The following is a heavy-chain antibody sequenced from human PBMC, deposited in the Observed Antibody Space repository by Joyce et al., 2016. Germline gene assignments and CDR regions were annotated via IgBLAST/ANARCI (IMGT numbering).Heavy chain of an antibody. CDR2: VYLHGIT. CDR1: GLSFDLLSF. J-gene: IGHJ2*01. Sequence: QVHLQESGPGLVKPSETLSLPCGVSGLSFDLLSFWGWIRQPPRKGLEWIGNVYLHGITHYSPSLKSRVTISMDTSKNQFSLNLNSVTAADTAVYFCARRPYNVHTPLGSDWYFDLWGRGTLVTASS. V-gene: IGHV4-38-2*01. CDR3: ARRPYNVHTPLGSDWYFDL. D-gene: IGHD5-18*01.